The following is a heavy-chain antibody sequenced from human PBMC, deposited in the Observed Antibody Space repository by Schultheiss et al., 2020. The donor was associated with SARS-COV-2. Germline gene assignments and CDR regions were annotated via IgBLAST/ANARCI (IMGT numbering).Heavy chain of an antibody. J-gene: IGHJ4*02. CDR2: ISGSGDNT. D-gene: IGHD6-13*01. Sequence: GGSLRLSCAASGFTFSSYAMSWVRQAPGKGLEWVSAISGSGDNTYYADSVKGRFTISRDNSQNTLYLQMHSLRAEDTAVYYCARGGYSSSWHFDYWGQGTLVTVSS. V-gene: IGHV3-23*01. CDR1: GFTFSSYA. CDR3: ARGGYSSSWHFDY.